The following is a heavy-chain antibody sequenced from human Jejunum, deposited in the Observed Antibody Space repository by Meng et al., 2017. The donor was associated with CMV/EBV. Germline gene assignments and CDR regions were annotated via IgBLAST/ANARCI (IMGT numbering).Heavy chain of an antibody. V-gene: IGHV4-31*03. Sequence: QVQLPEAGPGLAKPSPTLSLTCTVSGGSVSSGGYYWTWTRQHPGKGLEWFGHIYYSGSTFYNPSLKRRVIISIGTSKNQFSLNLRSVTAADTAVYYCARVSSGWDYFDYWGQGTLVTVSS. CDR3: ARVSSGWDYFDY. D-gene: IGHD6-19*01. CDR2: IYYSGST. J-gene: IGHJ4*02. CDR1: GGSVSSGGYY.